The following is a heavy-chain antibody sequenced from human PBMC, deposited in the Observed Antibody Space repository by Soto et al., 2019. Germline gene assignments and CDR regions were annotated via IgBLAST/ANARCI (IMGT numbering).Heavy chain of an antibody. J-gene: IGHJ6*02. CDR3: ARHNGPLYVGYYYDMDV. CDR1: GGSISSSSYY. CDR2: IYYSGYT. Sequence: SETLPLTCTVSGGSISSSSYYWGWIRQPPGKGLEWIGSIYYSGYTYYNPSLKSRVTISVDTSKNQFSLKLSSVTAADTAVYYCARHNGPLYVGYYYDMDVWGQGTXVT. D-gene: IGHD3-16*01. V-gene: IGHV4-39*01.